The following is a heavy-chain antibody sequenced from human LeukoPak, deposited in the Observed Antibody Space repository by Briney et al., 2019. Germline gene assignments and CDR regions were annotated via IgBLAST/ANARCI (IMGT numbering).Heavy chain of an antibody. J-gene: IGHJ4*02. D-gene: IGHD5-18*01. CDR3: ARDAVGYNYEGSLYY. CDR2: IKQDGSEK. Sequence: QSGGSLRLSCAASGFTFSSYWMSWVRQAPGKGLEWVANIKQDGSEKYYVDSVKGRFTISRDNAKNSLYLQMNSLRAEDTAVYYCARDAVGYNYEGSLYYWGQGTLVTVSS. V-gene: IGHV3-7*01. CDR1: GFTFSSYW.